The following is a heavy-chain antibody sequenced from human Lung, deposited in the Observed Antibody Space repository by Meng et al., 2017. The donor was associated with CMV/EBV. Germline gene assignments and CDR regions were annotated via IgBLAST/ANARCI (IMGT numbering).Heavy chain of an antibody. CDR3: LRRSGGSV. D-gene: IGHD3-10*01. J-gene: IGHJ1*01. V-gene: IGHV4-4*02. Sequence: QVRLRGAGPALVKPSETLSLTCAVSGDSITTHNWWAWVRQPPGKGLEWIGEIPHRGSSAYNPSLKSRVSMSIDKSKNQFSLKLTSVTAADTAVYHCLRRSGGSVWGQGTLVTVSS. CDR2: IPHRGSS. CDR1: GDSITTHNW.